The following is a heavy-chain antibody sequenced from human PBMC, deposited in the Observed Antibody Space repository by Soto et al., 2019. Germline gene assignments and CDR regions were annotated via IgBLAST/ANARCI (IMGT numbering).Heavy chain of an antibody. Sequence: GGSLRLSCAASGFIFESFGMSWVRQAPGKGLEWISSISGSGFKKYYADSVKGRFTISRDNSKSTVYLELNNLSAEDTAVYHCAKNQGVELVPLATVDWFDPWGQGSVVTVSS. D-gene: IGHD1-26*01. CDR3: AKNQGVELVPLATVDWFDP. J-gene: IGHJ5*02. CDR1: GFIFESFG. CDR2: ISGSGFKK. V-gene: IGHV3-23*01.